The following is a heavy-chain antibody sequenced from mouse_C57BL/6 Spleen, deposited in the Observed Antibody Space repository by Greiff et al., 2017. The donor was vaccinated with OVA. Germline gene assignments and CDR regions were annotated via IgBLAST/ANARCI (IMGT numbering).Heavy chain of an antibody. CDR3: ARRGEYDYDGYWYFDV. D-gene: IGHD2-4*01. V-gene: IGHV5-15*01. Sequence: EVQGVESGGGLVQPGGSLKLSCAASGFTFSDYGMAWVRQAPRKGPEWVAFISNLAYSIYYADTVTGRFTISRENAKNTLYLEMSSLRSEDTAMYYCARRGEYDYDGYWYFDVWGTGTTVTVSS. J-gene: IGHJ1*03. CDR2: ISNLAYSI. CDR1: GFTFSDYG.